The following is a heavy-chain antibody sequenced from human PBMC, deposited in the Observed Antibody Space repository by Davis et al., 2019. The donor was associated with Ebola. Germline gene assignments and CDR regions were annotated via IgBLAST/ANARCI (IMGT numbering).Heavy chain of an antibody. D-gene: IGHD3-22*01. CDR1: GGSISSYY. V-gene: IGHV4-59*01. CDR3: VRGPGYDYDSSGSYSLRYFDL. CDR2: IYYSGST. J-gene: IGHJ2*01. Sequence: SETLSLTCAVSGGSISSYYWSWIRQPPGKGLEWIGYIYYSGSTNYNPSLKSRVTISVDPSKNQFSLKLNSVTAADTAVYYCVRGPGYDYDSSGSYSLRYFDLWGRGTLVTVSS.